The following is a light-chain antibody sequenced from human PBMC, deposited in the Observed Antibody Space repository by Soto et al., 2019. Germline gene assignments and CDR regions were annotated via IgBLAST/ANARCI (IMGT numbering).Light chain of an antibody. CDR1: QSVNNY. V-gene: IGKV3-11*01. Sequence: EIVLTQSPATLSLSPGERATLSCRASQSVNNYLAWYQQKPGQAPRLLIYDASSRATHIPARFSGSGSGTDFTLTISSLESEDFATYYCHQRSNWPLTFGGGTKVEIK. CDR3: HQRSNWPLT. J-gene: IGKJ4*01. CDR2: DAS.